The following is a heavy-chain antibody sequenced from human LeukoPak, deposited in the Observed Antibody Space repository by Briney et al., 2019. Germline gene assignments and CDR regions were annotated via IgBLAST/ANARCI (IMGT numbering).Heavy chain of an antibody. V-gene: IGHV5-51*01. CDR3: ARRITIFGVVIKDASDI. J-gene: IGHJ3*02. CDR2: IYPGDSDT. D-gene: IGHD3-3*01. Sequence: GESLKISCKGSGYSFTSYWIGWVRQMPGKGLEWMGIIYPGDSDTRYSPSFQGQVTISADKSISTAYLQWSSLKASDTAMYYCARRITIFGVVIKDASDIWGQGTMVTVSS. CDR1: GYSFTSYW.